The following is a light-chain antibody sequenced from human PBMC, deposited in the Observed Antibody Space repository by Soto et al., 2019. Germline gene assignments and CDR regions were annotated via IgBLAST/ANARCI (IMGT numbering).Light chain of an antibody. V-gene: IGKV3-11*01. CDR1: LSVSSY. J-gene: IGKJ4*01. CDR2: HAS. Sequence: EIVLTQSPATLSLSPGERATLSCRARLSVSSYLAWYQQKPGQPPRLVIYHASNRATSIPARFSGSGSGTDFTLTISSLEPEDFAVYYCQQRSNWPLNFGGGTKVEIK. CDR3: QQRSNWPLN.